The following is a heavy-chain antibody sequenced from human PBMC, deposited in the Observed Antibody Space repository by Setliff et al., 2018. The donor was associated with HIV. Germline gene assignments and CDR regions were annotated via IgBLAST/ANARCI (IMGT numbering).Heavy chain of an antibody. CDR1: GGSISSGSHY. J-gene: IGHJ4*02. CDR2: IYYSGTT. D-gene: IGHD3-10*01. Sequence: PSETLSLTCTVSGGSISSGSHYWGWIRQAPGKGLEWIGNIYYSGTTFYNPSLKSRVTISIDTSKNHFSLELNFVTAADTAMYYCVTVKRFADYVDSWGQGTLVTVSS. CDR3: VTVKRFADYVDS. V-gene: IGHV4-39*07.